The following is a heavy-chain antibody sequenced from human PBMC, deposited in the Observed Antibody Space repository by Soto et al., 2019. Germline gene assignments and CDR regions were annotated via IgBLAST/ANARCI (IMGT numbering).Heavy chain of an antibody. V-gene: IGHV3-33*01. CDR2: IWYDGSNK. D-gene: IGHD6-19*01. CDR1: GFTFSSYG. Sequence: GGSLRLSCAASGFTFSSYGMHWVRQAPGKGLEWVAVIWYDGSNKYYAESVKGRFTISRDNSKNTLYLQMNSLRAEDTAVYYCERDSHVGSGWQLTADYWGQGTLVTV. CDR3: ERDSHVGSGWQLTADY. J-gene: IGHJ4*02.